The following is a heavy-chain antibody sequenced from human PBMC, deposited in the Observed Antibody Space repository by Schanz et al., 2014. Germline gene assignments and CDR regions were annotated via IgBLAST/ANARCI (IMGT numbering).Heavy chain of an antibody. CDR3: ARDTTWRLDL. J-gene: IGHJ2*01. CDR2: VFPNGIT. CDR1: GGSIRSYY. D-gene: IGHD1-1*01. V-gene: IGHV4-59*10. Sequence: QVQLQQWGAGLLKPSETLSLTCGVFGGSIRSYYWSWIRQPAGKALEWVGRVFPNGITNYNPSLKSRVPISLDTSKNQFSLTLTSLTAADTAVYYCARDTTWRLDLWGRGTLVTVSS.